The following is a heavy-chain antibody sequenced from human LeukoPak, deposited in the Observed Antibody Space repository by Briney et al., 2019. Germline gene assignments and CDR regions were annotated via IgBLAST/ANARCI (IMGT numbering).Heavy chain of an antibody. J-gene: IGHJ6*03. CDR2: IYYSGST. V-gene: IGHV4-59*01. D-gene: IGHD6-6*01. CDR1: GGSLSSYY. Sequence: SETLSLTCTVSGGSLSSYYWSWIRQPPGKGLEWIAYIYYSGSTNYNPSLKSRVTISVDTSKNQFSLKLSSVTAADTAVHYCARDKYSSSSMDVWGKGTTVTVSS. CDR3: ARDKYSSSSMDV.